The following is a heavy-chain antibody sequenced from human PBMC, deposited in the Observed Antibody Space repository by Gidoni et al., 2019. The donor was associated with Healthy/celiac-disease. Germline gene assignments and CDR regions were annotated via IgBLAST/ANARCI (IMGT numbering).Heavy chain of an antibody. CDR1: GGSISRGGYY. CDR2: IYYSGST. J-gene: IGHJ4*02. V-gene: IGHV4-31*03. Sequence: QVQLQESGPGLVKPSQTLSLTCTFSGGSISRGGYYWSWIRQHPGKGMEWIGYIYYSGSTYYNPSLKSRVTISVDTSKNQFSLKLSSVTAADTAVYYCARDSYVGDCSSTSCSLWGQGTLVTVSS. D-gene: IGHD2-2*01. CDR3: ARDSYVGDCSSTSCSL.